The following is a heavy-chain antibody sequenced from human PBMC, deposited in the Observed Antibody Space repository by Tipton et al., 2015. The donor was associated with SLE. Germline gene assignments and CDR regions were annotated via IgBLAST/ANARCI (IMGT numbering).Heavy chain of an antibody. Sequence: TLSLTCTVSNGSINYYHWSWIRQPPGKGLEWIGWIYSSGTTSHNPSLKSRVTLSVDTSKNQFSLKLSSVTAADTAVYYCAREIGGGSNDYWGQGTLVTVSS. J-gene: IGHJ4*02. D-gene: IGHD1-26*01. CDR1: NGSINYYH. CDR2: IYSSGTT. V-gene: IGHV4-4*08. CDR3: AREIGGGSNDY.